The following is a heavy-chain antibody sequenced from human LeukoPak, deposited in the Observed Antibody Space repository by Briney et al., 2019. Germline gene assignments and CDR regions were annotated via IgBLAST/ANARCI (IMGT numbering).Heavy chain of an antibody. CDR2: IYYSGST. D-gene: IGHD2-2*01. CDR3: ARGEYGVADLVPAAIGHYYYYMDV. J-gene: IGHJ6*03. CDR1: GGSISSGGYY. V-gene: IGHV4-30-4*08. Sequence: SQTLSLTCTVSGGSISSGGYYWTWIRQPAGKGLEWIGYIYYSGSTYYNPSLKSRVTISVGTSKNQFSLKLSSVTAADTAVYYCARGEYGVADLVPAAIGHYYYYMDVWGKGTTVTVSS.